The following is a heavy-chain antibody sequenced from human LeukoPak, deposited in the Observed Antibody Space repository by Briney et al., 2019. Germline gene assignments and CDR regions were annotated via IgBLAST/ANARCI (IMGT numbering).Heavy chain of an antibody. CDR1: GYTFTSYG. CDR3: ARDGTTTVTTPYYYYYMDV. J-gene: IGHJ6*03. D-gene: IGHD4-17*01. V-gene: IGHV1-18*01. Sequence: ASVKVSCKASGYTFTSYGISWVRQAPGQGLEWMGWISAYNGNTNYAQKLQGRVTMTTDTSTSTAYMELRSLRSDDTAVYYCARDGTTTVTTPYYYYYMDVWGKGTTVTISS. CDR2: ISAYNGNT.